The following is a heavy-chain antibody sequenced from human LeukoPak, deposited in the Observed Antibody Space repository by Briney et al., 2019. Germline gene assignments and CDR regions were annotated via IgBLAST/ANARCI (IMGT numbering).Heavy chain of an antibody. CDR1: GGSFGGYY. J-gene: IGHJ4*02. D-gene: IGHD6-13*01. V-gene: IGHV4-34*01. CDR3: ARDLAAAGGTYDY. CDR2: INHSGST. Sequence: SETLSLTCAVYGGSFGGYYWSWIRQPPGKGLEWIGEINHSGSTNYNPSLKSRVTISVDTSKNQFSLKLSSVTAADTAVYYCARDLAAAGGTYDYWGQGTLVTVSS.